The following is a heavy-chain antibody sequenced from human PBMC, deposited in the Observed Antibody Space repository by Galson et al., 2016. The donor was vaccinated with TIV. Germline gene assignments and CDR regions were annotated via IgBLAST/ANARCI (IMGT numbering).Heavy chain of an antibody. D-gene: IGHD5-12*01. CDR1: GVTASSYY. CDR2: IYSGGST. J-gene: IGHJ6*02. Sequence: SLRLSCAASGVTASSYYMSWVRQAPGKGLVWVSVIYSGGSTYYADSVKGRFSISRDNSKNTLYLQMNSLRAEDTAVYYCARDYSGYDSGYFYYGMDVWGQGTTVTVSS. CDR3: ARDYSGYDSGYFYYGMDV. V-gene: IGHV3-53*01.